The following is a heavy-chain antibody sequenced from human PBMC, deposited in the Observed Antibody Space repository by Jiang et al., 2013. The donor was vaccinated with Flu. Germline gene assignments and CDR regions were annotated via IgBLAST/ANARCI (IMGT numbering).Heavy chain of an antibody. J-gene: IGHJ4*02. V-gene: IGHV1-69*01. D-gene: IGHD6-19*01. Sequence: SGGTFSSYAISWVRQAPGQGLEWMGGIIPIFGTANYAQKFQGRVTITADESTSTAYMELSSLRSEDTAVYYCARVDSSGSFDYWGQGTLVTVSS. CDR3: ARVDSSGSFDY. CDR2: IIPIFGTA. CDR1: GGTFSSYA.